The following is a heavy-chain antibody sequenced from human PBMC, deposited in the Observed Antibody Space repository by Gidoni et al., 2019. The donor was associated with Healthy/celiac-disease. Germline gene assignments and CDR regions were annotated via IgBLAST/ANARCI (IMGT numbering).Heavy chain of an antibody. J-gene: IGHJ4*02. D-gene: IGHD2-15*01. Sequence: SRVTISVDTSKNQFSLTLSSVTAADTAVYYCARTRGRIGGSRLSYFDYWGQGTLVTVSS. CDR3: ARTRGRIGGSRLSYFDY. V-gene: IGHV4-34*01.